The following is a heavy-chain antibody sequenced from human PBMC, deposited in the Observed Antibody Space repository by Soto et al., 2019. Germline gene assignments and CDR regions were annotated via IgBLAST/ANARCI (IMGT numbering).Heavy chain of an antibody. J-gene: IGHJ6*04. V-gene: IGHV3-23*01. Sequence: EVQVLESGGDLVQPGGSLRLSCAASGFTFSNYAMNWVRQAQGKGPEWVSGISAGRSTYYADSVKGRFTISRANSKSTLFLQMDSLRAEDTALYYCTKVRGDPVWGKGTTVTVSS. CDR1: GFTFSNYA. D-gene: IGHD4-17*01. CDR3: TKVRGDPV. CDR2: ISAGRST.